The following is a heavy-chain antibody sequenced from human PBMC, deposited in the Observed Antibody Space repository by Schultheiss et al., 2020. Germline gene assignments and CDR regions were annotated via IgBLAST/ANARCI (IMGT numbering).Heavy chain of an antibody. Sequence: SETLSLTCAVSGGSISSSNWWSWVRQPPGKGLEWIGSIYYSGSTYYNPSLKSRVTISVDTSKNQFSLKLSSVTAADTAVYYCARASPDGRYSYGYDYWGQGTLVTVSS. D-gene: IGHD5-18*01. J-gene: IGHJ4*02. CDR3: ARASPDGRYSYGYDY. CDR1: GGSISSSNW. V-gene: IGHV4-4*02. CDR2: IYYSGST.